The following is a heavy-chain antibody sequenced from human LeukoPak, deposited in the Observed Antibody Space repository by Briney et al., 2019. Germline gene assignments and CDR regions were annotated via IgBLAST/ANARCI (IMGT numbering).Heavy chain of an antibody. V-gene: IGHV4-39*07. Sequence: PSETLSLTCTVSGGSISSYYWGRIRQPPGKGLEWIGSIYYSGSTYYNPSLKSRVTISVDTSKNQFSLKLSSVTAADTAVYYCARRRGYSFDYWGQGTLVTVSS. CDR2: IYYSGST. J-gene: IGHJ4*02. D-gene: IGHD5-18*01. CDR1: GGSISSYY. CDR3: ARRRGYSFDY.